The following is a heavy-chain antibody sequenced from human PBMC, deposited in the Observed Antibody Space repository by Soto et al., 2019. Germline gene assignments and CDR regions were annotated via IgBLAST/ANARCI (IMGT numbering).Heavy chain of an antibody. CDR2: IYYSGST. CDR1: GGSISSYY. V-gene: IGHV4-59*01. D-gene: IGHD5-12*01. J-gene: IGHJ6*03. Sequence: QVQLQESGPGLVKPSETLSLTCTVSGGSISSYYWSWIRQPPGKGLEWIGYIYYSGSTNYNPSLKSRVTISVDTSKNQFSLKLSSVTAADTAVYYCARDRSDDSGYETCYYYYMDVWGKGTTVTVSS. CDR3: ARDRSDDSGYETCYYYYMDV.